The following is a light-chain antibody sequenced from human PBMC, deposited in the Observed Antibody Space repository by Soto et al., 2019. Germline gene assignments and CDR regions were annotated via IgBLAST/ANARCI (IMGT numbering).Light chain of an antibody. CDR2: DAF. CDR3: QQRSDWPPLT. J-gene: IGKJ4*01. CDR1: QNVGTF. Sequence: EILLTPAPVTLSSSPGERATLSCRASQNVGTFLTWYQQKPGQAPRLLIYDAFTRATGIPARFSGTGSGTDFTLTISSLEPEDFAVYYCQQRSDWPPLTFGGGTKVDIK. V-gene: IGKV3-11*01.